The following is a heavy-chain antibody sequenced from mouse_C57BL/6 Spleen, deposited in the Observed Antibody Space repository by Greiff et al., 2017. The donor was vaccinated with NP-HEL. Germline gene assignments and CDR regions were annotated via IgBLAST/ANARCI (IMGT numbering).Heavy chain of an antibody. V-gene: IGHV1-59*01. D-gene: IGHD4-1*01. CDR1: GYTFTSYW. Sequence: VKLQQPGAELVRPGTSVKLSCKASGYTFTSYWMHWVKQRPGQGLEWIGVIDPSDSYTNYNQKFKGKATLTVDTSSSTAYMQLSSLTSEDSAVYYCARERTGTGYFDVWGTGTTVTVSS. CDR2: IDPSDSYT. CDR3: ARERTGTGYFDV. J-gene: IGHJ1*03.